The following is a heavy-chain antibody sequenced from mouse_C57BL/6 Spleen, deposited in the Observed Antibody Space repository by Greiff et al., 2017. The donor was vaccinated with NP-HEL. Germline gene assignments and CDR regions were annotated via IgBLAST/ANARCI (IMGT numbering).Heavy chain of an antibody. CDR3: ARDENGGFAY. CDR1: GFTFSSYA. V-gene: IGHV5-4*01. CDR2: ISDGGSYT. Sequence: EVKLVESGGGLVKPGGSLKLSCAASGFTFSSYAMSWVRQTPEKRLEWVATISDGGSYTYYPDNVKGRFTISRDTAKNNLYLQMSHLKAEDTAMYYCARDENGGFAYWGQGTLVTVSA. J-gene: IGHJ3*01.